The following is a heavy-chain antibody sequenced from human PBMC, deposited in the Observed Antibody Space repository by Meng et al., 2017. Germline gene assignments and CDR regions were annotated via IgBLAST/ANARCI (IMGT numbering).Heavy chain of an antibody. D-gene: IGHD3-10*01. Sequence: SLKIPCAASGFTFDDYAMHWVRQAPGKGLEWVSGISWNSGSIGYADSVKGRFTISRDNAKNSLYLQMNSLRAEDMALYYCAKSYYYGSGSYVGGPFDYWGQGTLVTVSS. CDR1: GFTFDDYA. V-gene: IGHV3-9*03. CDR2: ISWNSGSI. J-gene: IGHJ4*02. CDR3: AKSYYYGSGSYVGGPFDY.